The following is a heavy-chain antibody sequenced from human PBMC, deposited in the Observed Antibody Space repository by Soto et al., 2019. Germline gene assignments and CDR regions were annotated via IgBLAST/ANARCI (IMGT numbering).Heavy chain of an antibody. J-gene: IGHJ3*02. V-gene: IGHV3-15*07. CDR3: AIEKVGHTSIHVFDI. CDR2: IKSRADGETT. Sequence: SLRLSCAASGFSFSDNWMHWLRQAPGKGLEWVGRIKSRADGETTDYAAPVKGRFTISRDNAKNSLYLQMNSLRAEDTAVYYCAIEKVGHTSIHVFDIWGQRTMVTVSS. CDR1: GFSFSDNW. D-gene: IGHD2-21*02.